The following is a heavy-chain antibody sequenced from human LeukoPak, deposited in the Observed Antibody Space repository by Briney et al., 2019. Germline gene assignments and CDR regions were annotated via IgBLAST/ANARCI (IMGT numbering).Heavy chain of an antibody. D-gene: IGHD3-3*01. CDR3: ARERLIITIFGLAPRYGMDV. J-gene: IGHJ6*02. Sequence: ASVKVSCKASGYTFTSYGISWVRQAPGQGLEWMGWISAYNGNTNYAQKLQGRVTMTTDTSTSTAYMELRSLRSDDTAVYYCARERLIITIFGLAPRYGMDVWGQGTTVTVSS. V-gene: IGHV1-18*01. CDR2: ISAYNGNT. CDR1: GYTFTSYG.